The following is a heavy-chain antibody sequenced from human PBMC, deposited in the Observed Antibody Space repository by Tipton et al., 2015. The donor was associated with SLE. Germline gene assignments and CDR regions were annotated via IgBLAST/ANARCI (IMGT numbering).Heavy chain of an antibody. CDR3: ARDGSSGWFYAFDI. Sequence: TLSLTCTVSGDSISSSSYYWGWIRQPPGKGLEWIGSIYYSGSTYYNPSLKSRVTISVDTSKNQFSLKLSSVTAADTAVYYCARDGSSGWFYAFDIWGQGTMVTVSS. CDR2: IYYSGST. D-gene: IGHD6-19*01. J-gene: IGHJ3*02. CDR1: GDSISSSSYY. V-gene: IGHV4-39*07.